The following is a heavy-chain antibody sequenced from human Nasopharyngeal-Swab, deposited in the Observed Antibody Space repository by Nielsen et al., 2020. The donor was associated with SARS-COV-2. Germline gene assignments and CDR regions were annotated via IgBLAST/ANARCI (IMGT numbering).Heavy chain of an antibody. CDR3: ARGAAGYYDSSGYPYFDY. CDR1: GGSFSGYY. CDR2: INHSGST. V-gene: IGHV4-34*01. J-gene: IGHJ4*02. D-gene: IGHD3-22*01. Sequence: LSLTCAVYGGSFSGYYWSWIRQPPGKGLEWIGEINHSGSTNYNPSLKSRVTISVDTSKNQFSLKLSSVTAADTAVYYCARGAAGYYDSSGYPYFDYWGQGTLVTVSS.